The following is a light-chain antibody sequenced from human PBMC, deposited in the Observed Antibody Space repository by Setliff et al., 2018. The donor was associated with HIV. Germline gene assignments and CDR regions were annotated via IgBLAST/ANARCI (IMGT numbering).Light chain of an antibody. J-gene: IGLJ1*01. CDR1: SDDIGYYNY. Sequence: VLTQPASVSGSPGQSITISCTGTSDDIGYYNYVSWYQQHPGKAPKILIYDVGNRPSGISDRFSGSKSGNTASLTISGLQAEDEAEYYCSSYKFGSTLDFGAGTKVTVL. CDR2: DVG. CDR3: SSYKFGSTLD. V-gene: IGLV2-14*03.